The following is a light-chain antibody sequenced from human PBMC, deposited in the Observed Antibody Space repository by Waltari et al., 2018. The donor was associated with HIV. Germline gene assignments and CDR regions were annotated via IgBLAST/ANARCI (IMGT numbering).Light chain of an antibody. CDR3: QSYDSRLSGSV. V-gene: IGLV1-40*01. CDR1: SSHIGPGSD. CDR2: GNS. Sequence: QSALTQPPSVSGAPGQRVTISCPGTSSHIGPGSDVHWYQQLPGTAPKLLISGNSYRPSGVPDRFSGSKSGTSASLAITGLQAEDEADYYCQSYDSRLSGSVFGGGTKLTVL. J-gene: IGLJ3*02.